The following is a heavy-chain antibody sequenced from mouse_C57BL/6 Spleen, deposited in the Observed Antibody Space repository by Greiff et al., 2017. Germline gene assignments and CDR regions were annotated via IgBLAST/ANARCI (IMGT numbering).Heavy chain of an antibody. V-gene: IGHV1-55*01. CDR2: IYPGSGST. J-gene: IGHJ4*01. CDR3: ARDGNSYAMDY. D-gene: IGHD2-1*01. Sequence: QVQLQQPGAELVKPGASVKMSCKASGYTFTSYWITWVKQRPRQGLEWIGDIYPGSGSTNYNEKFKSKATLTVDTSSSTAYMQLSSLTSEDSAVYYCARDGNSYAMDYWGQGTSVTVSS. CDR1: GYTFTSYW.